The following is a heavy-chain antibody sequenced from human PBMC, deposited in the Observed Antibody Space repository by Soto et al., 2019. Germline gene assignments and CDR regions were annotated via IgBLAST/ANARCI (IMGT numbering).Heavy chain of an antibody. Sequence: GSLRLSCAASGFTFSNYAMSWVRQAPGKGLEWVLGISGSGASTHYADSVKGRFTISRDNSKNTLYLQMNGLRVEDTAVYYCAKDRLAGNFDYWGQGTQVTVSS. CDR3: AKDRLAGNFDY. CDR1: GFTFSNYA. J-gene: IGHJ4*02. V-gene: IGHV3-23*01. CDR2: ISGSGAST.